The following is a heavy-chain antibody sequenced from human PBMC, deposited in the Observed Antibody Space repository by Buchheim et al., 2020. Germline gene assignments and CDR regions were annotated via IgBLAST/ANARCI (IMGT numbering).Heavy chain of an antibody. V-gene: IGHV3-23*01. CDR1: GFTFSDYA. CDR2: ISGDARAT. CDR3: AKDLVGSTWFYGIEV. J-gene: IGHJ6*02. D-gene: IGHD1-26*01. Sequence: EVQLLESGGHLVQPGGSLRLSCIASGFTFSDYAMNWVRQAPGKGPEWVSGISGDARATYYAASVRGRFTLPRANSKKTLYLQMNSLRGDDTAVYYCAKDLVGSTWFYGIEVWGRGT.